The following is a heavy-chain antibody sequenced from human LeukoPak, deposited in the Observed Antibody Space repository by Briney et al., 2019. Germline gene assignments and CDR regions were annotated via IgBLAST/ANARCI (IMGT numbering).Heavy chain of an antibody. J-gene: IGHJ3*02. CDR1: GDSISSYY. CDR3: ARDSRGSRRGSFDM. D-gene: IGHD5-24*01. Sequence: PSETLSLTCTVSGDSISSYYWSWIRQPPGKGLEWIGYIYYTGSTNYNPSLKSRVTISLDTSKNQFSLNLSSVTAADTAFYYCARDSRGSRRGSFDMWGQGTMVTVSS. CDR2: IYYTGST. V-gene: IGHV4-59*01.